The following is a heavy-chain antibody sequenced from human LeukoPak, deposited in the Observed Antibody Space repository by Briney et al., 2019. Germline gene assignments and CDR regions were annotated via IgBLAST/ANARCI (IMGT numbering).Heavy chain of an antibody. CDR2: INHSGST. Sequence: SETLSLTCAVYGGSFSGYYWSWIRQPPGKGLEWIGEINHSGSTNYNPSLKSRVTISVDTSKNQFSLNLSSVTAADTAVYYCARGVDYYGVWGQGTLVTVSS. J-gene: IGHJ4*02. CDR1: GGSFSGYY. D-gene: IGHD3-10*01. V-gene: IGHV4-34*01. CDR3: ARGVDYYGV.